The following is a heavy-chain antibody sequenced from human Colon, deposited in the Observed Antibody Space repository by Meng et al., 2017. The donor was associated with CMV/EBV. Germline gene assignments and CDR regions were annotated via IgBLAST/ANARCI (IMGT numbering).Heavy chain of an antibody. D-gene: IGHD3-10*01. V-gene: IGHV3-30*02. Sequence: QVRVVEAGGGVVQPGGSLRLSCAASGFTFSDYGMHWLRQAPGKGLEWVAFVLYDGSRKYYGDSVKGRFSISRDNSKNTLYLQMNSLRADDTAVYYCVKDQSRGWGQGTLVTVSS. J-gene: IGHJ4*02. CDR2: VLYDGSRK. CDR1: GFTFSDYG. CDR3: VKDQSRG.